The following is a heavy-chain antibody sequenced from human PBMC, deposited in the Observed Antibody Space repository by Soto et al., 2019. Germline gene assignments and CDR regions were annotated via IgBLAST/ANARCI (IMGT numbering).Heavy chain of an antibody. Sequence: PGGSLRLSCAASGFTFTDYYMSWIRQAPGKGLEWVSYISSSSSYTNYADSVKGRFTISRDNAKNSLYLQMNSLRAEDTAVYYCARDSSSWNNYYYGMDVWGQGTTVTVSS. CDR2: ISSSSSYT. CDR3: ARDSSSWNNYYYGMDV. V-gene: IGHV3-11*05. D-gene: IGHD6-13*01. CDR1: GFTFTDYY. J-gene: IGHJ6*02.